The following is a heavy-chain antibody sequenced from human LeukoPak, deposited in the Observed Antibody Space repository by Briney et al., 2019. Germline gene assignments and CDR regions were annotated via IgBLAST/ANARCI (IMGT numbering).Heavy chain of an antibody. CDR1: GFTFSDYY. J-gene: IGHJ4*02. Sequence: PGGSLRLSCAASGFTFSDYYMSWIRQAPGKGLECVSYSSSSGRTIYYADSVKGRFSISRDNAKNSLYLQMNSLRAEDTAVYYCARTMGGNSKSFFDYWGQGTLVTVSS. V-gene: IGHV3-11*01. CDR2: SSSSGRTI. D-gene: IGHD4-23*01. CDR3: ARTMGGNSKSFFDY.